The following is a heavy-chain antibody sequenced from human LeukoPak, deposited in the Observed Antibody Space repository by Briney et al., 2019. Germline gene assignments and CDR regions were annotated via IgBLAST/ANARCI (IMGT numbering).Heavy chain of an antibody. V-gene: IGHV3-23*01. CDR3: AKRYYDFPLDY. CDR2: ISANGGET. Sequence: GGSLRLSRAASGFTFRSYEMNWVRQAPGKGLEWVSSISANGGETHYADSVKGRFTISRDNSKNTLYLQINNPRVEDTAVYYCAKRYYDFPLDYWGQGTLVTVSS. D-gene: IGHD3-3*01. J-gene: IGHJ4*02. CDR1: GFTFRSYE.